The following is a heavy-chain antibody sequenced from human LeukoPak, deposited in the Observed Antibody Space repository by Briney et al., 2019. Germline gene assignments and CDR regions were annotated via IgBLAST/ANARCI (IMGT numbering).Heavy chain of an antibody. CDR1: GFTFSSYS. D-gene: IGHD3-22*01. V-gene: IGHV3-21*01. CDR2: ISSRSDYT. J-gene: IGHJ4*02. CDR3: AKVNYYHPYF. Sequence: GGSLRLSCAASGFTFSSYSMNWVRQAPGKGLEWVSSISSRSDYTYSYADSVKGRFTISRDNAKNSLYLQMNSLRVEDTAVYYCAKVNYYHPYFWGQGTLVTVSS.